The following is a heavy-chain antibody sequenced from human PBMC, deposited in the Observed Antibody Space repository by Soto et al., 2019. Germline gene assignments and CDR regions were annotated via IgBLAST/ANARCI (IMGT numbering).Heavy chain of an antibody. CDR3: ARGQFLEGIAVAGIALGY. J-gene: IGHJ4*02. V-gene: IGHV1-2*04. CDR1: GYTFTGYY. Sequence: QVQLVQSGAEVKKPGASVKVSCKASGYTFTGYYMHWVRQAPGQGLEWMGWINPNSGGTNYAQKFQGWVTMTRDTSISTAYMELSRLRSDDTAVYYCARGQFLEGIAVAGIALGYWGQGTLVTVSS. CDR2: INPNSGGT. D-gene: IGHD6-19*01.